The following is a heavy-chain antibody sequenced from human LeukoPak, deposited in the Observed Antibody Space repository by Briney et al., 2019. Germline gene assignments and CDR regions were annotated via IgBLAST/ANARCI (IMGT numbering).Heavy chain of an antibody. Sequence: SGGSLRLSCPASGFTFSSHAMSWVRQAPGKGLEWVSSITGSGVSTNNADSVKGRFTISRDNSENTLYLQMNSLRVEDTAVYYCVKTSSGYYYFDYWGQGTLVTVSS. V-gene: IGHV3-23*01. CDR1: GFTFSSHA. CDR3: VKTSSGYYYFDY. D-gene: IGHD3-22*01. CDR2: ITGSGVST. J-gene: IGHJ4*02.